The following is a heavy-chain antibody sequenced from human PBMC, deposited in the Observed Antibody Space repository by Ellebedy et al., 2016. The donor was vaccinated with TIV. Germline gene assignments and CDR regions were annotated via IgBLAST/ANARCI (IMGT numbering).Heavy chain of an antibody. Sequence: ASVKVSCXASGYTFTSYYMHWVRQAPGQGLEWMGIINPSGGSTSYAQKFQGRVTMTRDTSTSTVYMELSSLRSEDTAVYYCARGVMVYAIRRAFDIWGQGTMVTVSS. J-gene: IGHJ3*02. CDR1: GYTFTSYY. V-gene: IGHV1-46*01. CDR2: INPSGGST. D-gene: IGHD2-8*01. CDR3: ARGVMVYAIRRAFDI.